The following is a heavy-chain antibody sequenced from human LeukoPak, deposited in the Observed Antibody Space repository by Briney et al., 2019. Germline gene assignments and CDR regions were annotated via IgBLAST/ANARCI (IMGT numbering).Heavy chain of an antibody. CDR2: ISSSGSEE. Sequence: NAGGSLRLSCAASGFTFRDFYMGWIRQAPGKGLEWVSYISSSGSEEYYADSVKGRFTISRDNSKNTLYLQMNSLRAEDTAVYYCARDWDYGSGSSIQARYYGMDVWGQGTTVTVSS. D-gene: IGHD3-10*01. V-gene: IGHV3-11*04. CDR3: ARDWDYGSGSSIQARYYGMDV. J-gene: IGHJ6*02. CDR1: GFTFRDFY.